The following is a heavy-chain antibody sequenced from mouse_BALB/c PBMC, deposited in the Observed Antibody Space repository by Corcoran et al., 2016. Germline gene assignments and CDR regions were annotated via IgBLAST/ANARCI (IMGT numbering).Heavy chain of an antibody. V-gene: IGHV1-18*01. D-gene: IGHD1-1*01. J-gene: IGHJ2*01. Sequence: EVLLQQSGPELVKPGSSVKIPCKASGDTFTDYNIDWVRQSHGQGLEGIGDINPRSGGTIYNQTFKGKVTLTVDKSSSTAYMELRSLTSEDTAVYYCARWGITTLDYWGQGTTVTVS. CDR2: INPRSGGT. CDR3: ARWGITTLDY. CDR1: GDTFTDYN.